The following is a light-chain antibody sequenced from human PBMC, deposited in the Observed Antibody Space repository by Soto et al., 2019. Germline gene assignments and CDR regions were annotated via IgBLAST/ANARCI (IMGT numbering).Light chain of an antibody. V-gene: IGKV3-20*01. CDR2: GAS. CDR3: QQFGNSRYT. CDR1: QSLNSDY. Sequence: EIVLTQSPGTLSLSPGETATLSCRASQSLNSDYLAWYQQIPGQAPRVLIYGASTRAAGISDRFSGSGSGTDFTLTITRLEPEDFAVYYCQQFGNSRYTFGQGTKLEIK. J-gene: IGKJ2*01.